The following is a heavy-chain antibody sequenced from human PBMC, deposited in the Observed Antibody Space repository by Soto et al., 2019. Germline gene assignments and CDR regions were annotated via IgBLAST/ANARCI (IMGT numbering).Heavy chain of an antibody. J-gene: IGHJ4*02. V-gene: IGHV3-21*02. CDR1: GFTFSTYD. D-gene: IGHD5-12*01. CDR2: ISGGSTHI. Sequence: VQLVESGGGLVEPGGSLRLSCAASGFTFSTYDINWVRQAPGKGLEWVSSISGGSTHIYYADSVKGRFTITKDNGKNSEYLQMNSLRAEATTEYYGATVAQHLRSNPFDSWGQGTLVTVSS. CDR3: ATVAQHLRSNPFDS.